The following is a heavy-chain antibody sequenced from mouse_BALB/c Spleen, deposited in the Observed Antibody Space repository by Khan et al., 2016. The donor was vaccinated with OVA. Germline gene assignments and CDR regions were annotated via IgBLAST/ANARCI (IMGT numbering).Heavy chain of an antibody. CDR1: RFTISSYG. J-gene: IGHJ2*01. V-gene: IGHV5-6-3*01. CDR3: ERIAI. D-gene: IGHD2-12*01. CDR2: IDSNGGST. Sequence: EVELVESGGGIVPPGGSLKRSCAASRFTISSYGMPSVRQTPDKRLELVATIDSNGGSTDYPDSVKRLSIITGNNAKNALYQIMRRQKSEDTAMYYYERIAIWGQGTTLTVSS.